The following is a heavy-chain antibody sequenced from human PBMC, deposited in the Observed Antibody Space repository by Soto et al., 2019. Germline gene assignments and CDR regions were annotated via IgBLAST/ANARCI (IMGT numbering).Heavy chain of an antibody. CDR3: ARAVLPATAPFDY. CDR2: IYYSGST. Sequence: QVQLQESGPRLVKPSETLSLTCIVSGGSISNYYWSWIRQPPGKGLEWIGYIYYSGSTNYNPSLHSRATISVATSKNQFSLKLSSVTAADTAVYYCARAVLPATAPFDYWGQGTLVTVSS. V-gene: IGHV4-59*01. J-gene: IGHJ4*02. CDR1: GGSISNYY. D-gene: IGHD2-2*01.